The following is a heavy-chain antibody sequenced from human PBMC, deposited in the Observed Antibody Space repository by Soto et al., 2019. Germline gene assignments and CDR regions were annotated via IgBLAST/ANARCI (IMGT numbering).Heavy chain of an antibody. Sequence: GASVKVSCKASGYTFTGYYMHWVRQAPGQGLERMGWINPNSGGTNYAQKFQGWVTMTRDTSISTAYMELSRLRSDDTAVYYCAGDALAATVKRAFDSWDQETMV. CDR2: INPNSGGT. CDR1: GYTFTGYY. D-gene: IGHD4-17*01. J-gene: IGHJ3*02. V-gene: IGHV1-2*04. CDR3: AGDALAATVKRAFDS.